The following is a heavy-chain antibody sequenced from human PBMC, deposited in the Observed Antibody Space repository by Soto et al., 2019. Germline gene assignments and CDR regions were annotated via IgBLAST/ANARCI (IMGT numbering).Heavy chain of an antibody. Sequence: GGSLRLSCAASGFTFNIYAVSWVRQAPGKGPEWVSAISGSGTSTYYADSVKGRFTISRDNSKNTLYLQMNSLRAEDTAVYYCAKTEQWLIAYFDYWGQGTLVTVSS. D-gene: IGHD6-19*01. CDR2: ISGSGTST. CDR3: AKTEQWLIAYFDY. CDR1: GFTFNIYA. J-gene: IGHJ4*02. V-gene: IGHV3-23*01.